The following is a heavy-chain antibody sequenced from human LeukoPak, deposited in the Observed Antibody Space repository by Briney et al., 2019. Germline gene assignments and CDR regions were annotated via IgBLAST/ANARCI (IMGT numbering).Heavy chain of an antibody. J-gene: IGHJ4*02. Sequence: SETLSLTCAVYGGSFSGYYWSWIRQPPGKGLEWIGSTYYSGSTYYNPSLKSRVTISVDTSKNQFSLKLSSVTAADTAVYYCAREPYSSGWYEGPFDYWGQGTLVTVSS. V-gene: IGHV4-34*01. CDR3: AREPYSSGWYEGPFDY. CDR2: TYYSGST. CDR1: GGSFSGYY. D-gene: IGHD6-19*01.